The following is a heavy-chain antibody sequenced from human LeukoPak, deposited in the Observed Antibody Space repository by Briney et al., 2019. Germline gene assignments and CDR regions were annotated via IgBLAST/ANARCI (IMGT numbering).Heavy chain of an antibody. CDR2: IYSSGST. V-gene: IGHV4-59*01. Sequence: SETLSLTCAVSGGSISSYYWSWIRQPPGKGLEWIGYIYSSGSTNYNPSLKSRVTISVDTSKNQFSLKLTSVTAADTAVYYCARAYYYGSGSYGLDYWGQGTLVTVSS. J-gene: IGHJ4*02. D-gene: IGHD3-10*01. CDR1: GGSISSYY. CDR3: ARAYYYGSGSYGLDY.